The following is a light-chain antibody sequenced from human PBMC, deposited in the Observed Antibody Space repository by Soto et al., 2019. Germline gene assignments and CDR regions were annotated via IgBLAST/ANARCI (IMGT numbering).Light chain of an antibody. J-gene: IGKJ2*01. CDR2: GAS. CDR3: QQSYRTPHT. Sequence: EIVLTQSPGTLSLSPGERGTLSCRASQSVNSSYLAWYQQKPGQAPRLLIYGASTRATGIPDRFSGSGSGTNFTLTISSLQPEDFATYYCQQSYRTPHTFGQGTKLETK. CDR1: QSVNSSY. V-gene: IGKV3-20*01.